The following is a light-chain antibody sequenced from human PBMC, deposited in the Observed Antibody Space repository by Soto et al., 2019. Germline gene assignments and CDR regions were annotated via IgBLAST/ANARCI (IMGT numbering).Light chain of an antibody. J-gene: IGKJ1*01. V-gene: IGKV3-20*01. CDR3: QQYGSPVRT. CDR1: QYVSTTY. Sequence: EVVLTQSPGTLSLSPGQTATLSCRASQYVSTTYLDWYQQKPGQAPRLLIYAASNRATGVPYRFTGSGSGTDFTLTISRLLPEDTAVYYCQQYGSPVRTFGQGTKVEIK. CDR2: AAS.